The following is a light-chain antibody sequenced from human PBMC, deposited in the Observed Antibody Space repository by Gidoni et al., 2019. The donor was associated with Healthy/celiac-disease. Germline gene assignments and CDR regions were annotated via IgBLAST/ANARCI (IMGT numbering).Light chain of an antibody. V-gene: IGKV1-5*01. CDR3: QQYNSYSGT. J-gene: IGKJ1*01. CDR1: QSISSW. Sequence: DIQMTQSPSTLSASVGDSVTITCRASQSISSWLAWYQQKPGKDPKLLIYDASSLESGVPSRFSGSGSGTEFTLTISSLQPDDFATYYCQQYNSYSGTFGQGTKVEIK. CDR2: DAS.